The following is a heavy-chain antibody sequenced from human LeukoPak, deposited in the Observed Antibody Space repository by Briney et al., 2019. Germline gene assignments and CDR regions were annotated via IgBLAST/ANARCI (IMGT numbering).Heavy chain of an antibody. CDR3: ARYRHLGY. Sequence: GGSLRLSCAASGFTFSSYSMNWVRQAPGKGLEWVANINQNGGEKYYVDSVKGRFTISRDNGKNSLYLQMNSLRAEDTAVYYCARYRHLGYWGQGTLVTVSS. CDR2: INQNGGEK. J-gene: IGHJ4*02. CDR1: GFTFSSYS. V-gene: IGHV3-7*01.